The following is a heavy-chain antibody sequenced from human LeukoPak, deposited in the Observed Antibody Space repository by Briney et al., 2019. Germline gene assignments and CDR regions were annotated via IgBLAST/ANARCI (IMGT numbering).Heavy chain of an antibody. CDR1: GFTFSDYY. Sequence: PGGSLRLSCAASGFTFSDYYMSWIRQAPGKGLEWVSSISGSGNITYNAESVKGRFTISRDNSKNTLYLQMKNLRAEETAVYYCAKDSGVTYYFGSGSATYFENWGQGTLVTVSS. J-gene: IGHJ4*02. D-gene: IGHD3-10*01. V-gene: IGHV3-11*01. CDR3: AKDSGVTYYFGSGSATYFEN. CDR2: ISGSGNIT.